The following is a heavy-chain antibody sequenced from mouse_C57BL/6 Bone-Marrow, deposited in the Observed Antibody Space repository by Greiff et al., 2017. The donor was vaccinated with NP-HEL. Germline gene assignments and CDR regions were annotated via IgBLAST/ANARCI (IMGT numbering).Heavy chain of an antibody. CDR2: INPSNGGT. Sequence: VQLQQPGTELVKPGASVKLSCKASGYTFTSYWMHWVKQRPGQGLEWIGNINPSNGGTNYNEKFKGKATLTVDKSSSTAYMQLSSLTSEDSAVYYCARGYGSSYGYFDVWGTGTTVTVSS. V-gene: IGHV1-53*01. J-gene: IGHJ1*03. D-gene: IGHD1-1*01. CDR1: GYTFTSYW. CDR3: ARGYGSSYGYFDV.